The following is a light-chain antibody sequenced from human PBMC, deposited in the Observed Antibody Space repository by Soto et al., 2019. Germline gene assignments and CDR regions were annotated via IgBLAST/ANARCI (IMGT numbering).Light chain of an antibody. Sequence: DIQMTQSPSSLSASVGDRVTITCRASQGISDYLAWYQQKPGKVPRLLIYEASTLQSGVPSRFSGSGSGTDFTLTISSLQPEDVATYYCQKYNRTPRTFGQGTKVEIK. CDR1: QGISDY. CDR3: QKYNRTPRT. V-gene: IGKV1-27*01. J-gene: IGKJ1*01. CDR2: EAS.